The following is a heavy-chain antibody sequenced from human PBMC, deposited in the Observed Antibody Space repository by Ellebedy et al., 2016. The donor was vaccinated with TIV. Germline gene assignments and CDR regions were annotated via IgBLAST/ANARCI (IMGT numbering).Heavy chain of an antibody. CDR1: GFTFSSYA. D-gene: IGHD6-13*01. J-gene: IGHJ3*02. CDR3: ARDLPIAAAGTLKRGAFDI. V-gene: IGHV3-30*04. CDR2: ISYDGSNK. Sequence: GESLKISXAASGFTFSSYAMHWVRQAPGKGLEWVAVISYDGSNKYYADSVKGRFTISRDNSKNTLYLQMNSLRAEDTAVYYCARDLPIAAAGTLKRGAFDIWGQGTMVTVSS.